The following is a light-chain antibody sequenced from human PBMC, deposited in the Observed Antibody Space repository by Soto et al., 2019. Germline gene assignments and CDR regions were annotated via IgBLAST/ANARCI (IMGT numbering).Light chain of an antibody. J-gene: IGKJ5*01. V-gene: IGKV3-20*01. Sequence: EIGLTQSPGTLSLAPEERATLSCRAAQSGSSSYLAWYQQKPGQAPRLLIYGASSRPTGIPDRFSGSGSGTDFTLTISRLEPEDFAVYYCQQYGSSSTFGQGTRLEI. CDR1: QSGSSSY. CDR3: QQYGSSST. CDR2: GAS.